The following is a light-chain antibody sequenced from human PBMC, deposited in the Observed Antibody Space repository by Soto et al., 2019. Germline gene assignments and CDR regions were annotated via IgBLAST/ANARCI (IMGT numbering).Light chain of an antibody. Sequence: QPVLTQSSSASASLGSSVKLTCTLSSWHISYIIAWHHQQPGKAPRYLMKLEGSGSYHKGSGVPDRFSGSSSGADRYITISNPQFEDEANYYCETWNRNTRVFGGGTKLTVL. J-gene: IGLJ2*01. CDR2: LEGSGSY. CDR3: ETWNRNTRV. V-gene: IGLV4-60*02. CDR1: SWHISYI.